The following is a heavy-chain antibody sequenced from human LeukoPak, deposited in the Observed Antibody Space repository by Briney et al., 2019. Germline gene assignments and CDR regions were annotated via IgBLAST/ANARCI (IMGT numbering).Heavy chain of an antibody. CDR1: GFTFSDSA. Sequence: GGSLRLSCAASGFTFSDSAIHWVRQASGKGLEWVGHIRSKANSYATTNAAPVQGRFTISRDDSKNTAYLQMNSLKTEDTPVYFCYWEGPWVQGALVTVSS. V-gene: IGHV3-73*01. J-gene: IGHJ5*02. CDR3: YWEGP. D-gene: IGHD1-26*01. CDR2: IRSKANSYAT.